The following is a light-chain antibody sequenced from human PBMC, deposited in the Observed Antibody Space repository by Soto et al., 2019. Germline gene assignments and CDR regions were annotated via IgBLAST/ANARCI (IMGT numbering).Light chain of an antibody. CDR1: QSVNTY. Sequence: EVVLTQSPATLSLSPGERATLSCRASQSVNTYLVWYQQKPGQAPRLLIYDASNRATGIPARFSGSGSGTDFTLTISSLEPDDFAVYYCQQRADWPITFGQGTRLEI. CDR2: DAS. J-gene: IGKJ5*01. V-gene: IGKV3-11*01. CDR3: QQRADWPIT.